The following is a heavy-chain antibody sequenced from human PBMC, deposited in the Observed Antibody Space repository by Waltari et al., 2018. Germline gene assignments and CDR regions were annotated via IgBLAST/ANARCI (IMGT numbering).Heavy chain of an antibody. CDR1: GFTFSSYA. J-gene: IGHJ4*02. CDR2: ISGSGGST. Sequence: EVQLLESGGGLVQPGGSLRLSCAASGFTFSSYAMSWVRQAPGKGLEGVSAISGSGGSTYYAESVKGRFTISRDNSKNTLYLQMNSLRAEDTAVYYCAKDYYDSSGYYLTTDYWGQGTLVTVSS. CDR3: AKDYYDSSGYYLTTDY. V-gene: IGHV3-23*01. D-gene: IGHD3-22*01.